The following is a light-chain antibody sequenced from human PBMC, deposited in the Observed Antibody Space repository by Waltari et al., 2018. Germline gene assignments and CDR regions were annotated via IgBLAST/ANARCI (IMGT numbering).Light chain of an antibody. CDR3: AAWDDSLSGHVV. CDR2: RNN. Sequence: QSVLPQPPSASGTPGQRVTTPCPGSSSNIGSHHVYWYQQLPGTAPKLPIYRNNQRPSGVPDRFSGSKSGTSASLAISGLRSEDEADYYCAAWDDSLSGHVVFGGGTKLTVL. CDR1: SSNIGSHH. V-gene: IGLV1-47*01. J-gene: IGLJ2*01.